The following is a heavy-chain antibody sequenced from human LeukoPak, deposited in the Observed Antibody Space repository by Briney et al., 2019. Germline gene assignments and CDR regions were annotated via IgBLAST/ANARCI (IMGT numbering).Heavy chain of an antibody. CDR3: ARDRPPEYSYYYYYGMDV. V-gene: IGHV1-18*01. CDR2: ISAYNGNT. Sequence: ASVKVSCKASGYTFTSYGISWVRQAPGQGLEWMGWISAYNGNTNYAQKLQGRVTMTTDTSTSTAYMELRSLRSDDTAVYYCARDRPPEYSYYYYYGMDVWGQGTTVTVSS. D-gene: IGHD1-14*01. J-gene: IGHJ6*02. CDR1: GYTFTSYG.